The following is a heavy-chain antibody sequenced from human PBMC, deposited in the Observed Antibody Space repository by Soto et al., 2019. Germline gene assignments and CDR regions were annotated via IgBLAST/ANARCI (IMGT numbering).Heavy chain of an antibody. Sequence: EVQLLESGGGLVKPGGSLRLSCTASGFTFSRHFMNWVSQAPGKGLEWVSSITTSGDYKYYANSVEGRFTISRDNAKNSLFLQMNSLRVEDTAVYYFSREGERKTAYFDNWGQGALVTVSS. CDR1: GFTFSRHF. J-gene: IGHJ4*02. CDR3: SREGERKTAYFDN. CDR2: ITTSGDYK. D-gene: IGHD5-18*01. V-gene: IGHV3-21*01.